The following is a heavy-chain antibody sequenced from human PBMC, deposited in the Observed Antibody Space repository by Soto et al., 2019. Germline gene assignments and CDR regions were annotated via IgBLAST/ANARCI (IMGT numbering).Heavy chain of an antibody. D-gene: IGHD2-2*01. V-gene: IGHV1-2*02. Sequence: RASVKVSCKASGYTFTGYYMHWVRQAPGQGLEWMGWINPNSGGTNYAQKFQGRVTMTRDTSISTAYMELSRLRSDDTAVYYCARGRYCSSTSCLKYYYYGMDVWGQGTTVTVSS. CDR1: GYTFTGYY. CDR2: INPNSGGT. CDR3: ARGRYCSSTSCLKYYYYGMDV. J-gene: IGHJ6*02.